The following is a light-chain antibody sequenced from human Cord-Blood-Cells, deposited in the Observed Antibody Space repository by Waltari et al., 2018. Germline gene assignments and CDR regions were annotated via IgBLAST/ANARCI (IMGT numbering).Light chain of an antibody. CDR3: QQSYSTLT. CDR2: AAS. CDR1: QSISSY. V-gene: IGKV1-39*01. J-gene: IGKJ4*01. Sequence: DIQMTQSPSSLSESVGDRVTITCRASQSISSYFNWYQQKPGKAPKLLIYAASSLQSGVPSRVSGSGSGTDFTLTISSLQPEDFATYYCQQSYSTLTFGGGTKVEIK.